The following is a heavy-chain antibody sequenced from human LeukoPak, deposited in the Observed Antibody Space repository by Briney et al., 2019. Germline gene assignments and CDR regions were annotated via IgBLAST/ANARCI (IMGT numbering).Heavy chain of an antibody. CDR1: GGSISSGDYY. D-gene: IGHD5-12*01. CDR3: ARDGGRGSGYDYGY. J-gene: IGHJ4*02. CDR2: IYYSGST. Sequence: SETLSLTGTVSGGSISSGDYYWSWIRQHPGKGLEWIGYIYYSGSTYYNPSLKSRVTISVDTSKNQFSLKLSSVTAADTAVYYCARDGGRGSGYDYGYWGQGTLVTVSS. V-gene: IGHV4-31*03.